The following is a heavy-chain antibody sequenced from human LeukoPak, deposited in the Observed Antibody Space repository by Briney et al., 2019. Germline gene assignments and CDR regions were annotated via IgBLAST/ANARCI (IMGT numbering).Heavy chain of an antibody. Sequence: ASVTVSCKASGYTFTSSGISWVRQAPGQGLEWMGWINTYNGNTNYAQKLQGRVTMTTDTPTSTAYMELRSLRSDDTAVYYCARDEQWLVPISRPFYGMDVWGQGTTVTVSS. J-gene: IGHJ6*02. CDR1: GYTFTSSG. V-gene: IGHV1-18*01. CDR3: ARDEQWLVPISRPFYGMDV. CDR2: INTYNGNT. D-gene: IGHD6-19*01.